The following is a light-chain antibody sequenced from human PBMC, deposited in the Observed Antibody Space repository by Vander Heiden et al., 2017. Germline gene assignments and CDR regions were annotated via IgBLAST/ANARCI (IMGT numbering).Light chain of an antibody. CDR1: QSSLNSNGYNY. CDR2: LGS. V-gene: IGKV2-28*01. Sequence: DIVMTQSPLSLPVTPGEPASISCRSSQSSLNSNGYNYLYWYMQKPGQSPQLLIYLGSNRAAGVPDRFSGSGSGTDFTLKISRVEAEDVGVYYCMEALQVTFGPGTKVDIK. CDR3: MEALQVT. J-gene: IGKJ3*01.